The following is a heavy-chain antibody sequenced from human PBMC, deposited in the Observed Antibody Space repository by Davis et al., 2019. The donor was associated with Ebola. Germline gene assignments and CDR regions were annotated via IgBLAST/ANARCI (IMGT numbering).Heavy chain of an antibody. J-gene: IGHJ4*02. Sequence: PGGSLRLSCAASGFTFSSYAMSWVRQAPGKGLEWVSAISGSGGSTYYADSVKGRFTISRDNSKNTLYLQTNSLRAEGTAVYYCAKEREGGYCTGGVCYGFGGFDYWGQGTLVTVSS. V-gene: IGHV3-23*01. D-gene: IGHD2-8*02. CDR1: GFTFSSYA. CDR2: ISGSGGST. CDR3: AKEREGGYCTGGVCYGFGGFDY.